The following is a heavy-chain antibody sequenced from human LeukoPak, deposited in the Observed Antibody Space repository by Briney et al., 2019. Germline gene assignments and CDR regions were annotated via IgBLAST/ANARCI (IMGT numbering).Heavy chain of an antibody. CDR1: GFTVSTNY. J-gene: IGHJ2*01. Sequence: GGSLRLSCAASGFTVSTNYMNWVRQAPGKGLEWVSILYSGSSTYYADSVEGRFTISRDSSKNTLFLQMNDLRAEDTAIYYCARVGDHFHWYLDLWGRGTLVTVSS. CDR2: LYSGSST. D-gene: IGHD3-3*02. CDR3: ARVGDHFHWYLDL. V-gene: IGHV3-53*01.